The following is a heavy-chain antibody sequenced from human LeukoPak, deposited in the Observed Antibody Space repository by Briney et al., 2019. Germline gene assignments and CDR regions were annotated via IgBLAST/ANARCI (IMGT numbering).Heavy chain of an antibody. CDR2: IKQDGSEK. D-gene: IGHD6-25*01. Sequence: GGSLRLSCAASGFTFSSYWMSWVRQAPGKGLEWVANIKQDGSEKYYVDSVKGRFTISRDNAKNSLYLQMNSLRAEDTAVYYCAKEGPMSIAATGYYMDVWGKGTTVTISS. CDR3: AKEGPMSIAATGYYMDV. V-gene: IGHV3-7*01. CDR1: GFTFSSYW. J-gene: IGHJ6*03.